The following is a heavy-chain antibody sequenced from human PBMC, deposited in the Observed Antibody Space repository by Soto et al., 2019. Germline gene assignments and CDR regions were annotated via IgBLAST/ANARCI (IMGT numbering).Heavy chain of an antibody. CDR1: GYTFTSYG. Sequence: ASVKVSCKASGYTFTSYGISWVRQAPGQGLEWMGWISAYNGNTNYAQKLQGRVTMTTDTSTSTAYMELRSLRSDDTAVYYCARDLARITMVRGVIINGVNAFDIWGQGTMVTVSS. V-gene: IGHV1-18*01. CDR3: ARDLARITMVRGVIINGVNAFDI. J-gene: IGHJ3*02. D-gene: IGHD3-10*01. CDR2: ISAYNGNT.